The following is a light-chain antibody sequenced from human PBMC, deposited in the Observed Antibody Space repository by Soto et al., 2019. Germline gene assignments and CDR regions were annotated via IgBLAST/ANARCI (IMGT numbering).Light chain of an antibody. Sequence: EIVMTQSPATLSVSPGQRAILSCRASQSVSSNLAWYQQEPGQAPRLLIYGASTRATGIPARFSGSGSGTEFTLTISSLQSEDFAVYYCQQYNNWPRTFGQGTKVAIK. CDR1: QSVSSN. J-gene: IGKJ1*01. CDR3: QQYNNWPRT. V-gene: IGKV3-15*01. CDR2: GAS.